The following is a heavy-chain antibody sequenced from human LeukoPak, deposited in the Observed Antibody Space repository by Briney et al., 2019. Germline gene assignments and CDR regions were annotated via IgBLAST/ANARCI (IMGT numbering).Heavy chain of an antibody. CDR1: GFSFSSYV. J-gene: IGHJ4*02. D-gene: IGHD3-22*01. Sequence: PGGSLRLSCAASGFSFSSYVMQWVRQAPGKGLEWVALIQYDESSKHYADSVKGRFTISRDNSKDTLYLQMNSLRPEDTAVYYCVKDWYYYDASALDAFDYWGQGTLVTVSS. V-gene: IGHV3-30*02. CDR3: VKDWYYYDASALDAFDY. CDR2: IQYDESSK.